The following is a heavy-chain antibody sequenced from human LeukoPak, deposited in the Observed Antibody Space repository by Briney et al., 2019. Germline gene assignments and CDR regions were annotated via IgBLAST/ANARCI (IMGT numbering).Heavy chain of an antibody. V-gene: IGHV3-30*04. D-gene: IGHD1-14*01. CDR2: ISYDGSNK. CDR1: GFTFSSYA. J-gene: IGHJ6*02. Sequence: PGRSLRLSCAASGFTFSSYAMHWVRQAPGKGLEWVAVISYDGSNKYYADSVRGRFTISRDNSKNTLYLQMNSLRAGDTAVYYCARERETRQNYYYYGMDVWGQGTTVTVSS. CDR3: ARERETRQNYYYYGMDV.